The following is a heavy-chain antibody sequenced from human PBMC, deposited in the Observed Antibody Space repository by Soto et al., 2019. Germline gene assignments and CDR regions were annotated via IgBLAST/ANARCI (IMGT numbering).Heavy chain of an antibody. J-gene: IGHJ6*02. Sequence: QVQLVQSGAAVKKPGASVKVSCKASGYTFTSYGISWVRQAPGQGLEGVGWISAYNGNTNYAQKLQGRVTMTTDTSTRTAYMELRSLRSDDTAVYYCARAETGTTRGYYYYGMDVWGQGTTVTVSS. CDR2: ISAYNGNT. D-gene: IGHD1-7*01. CDR1: GYTFTSYG. V-gene: IGHV1-18*01. CDR3: ARAETGTTRGYYYYGMDV.